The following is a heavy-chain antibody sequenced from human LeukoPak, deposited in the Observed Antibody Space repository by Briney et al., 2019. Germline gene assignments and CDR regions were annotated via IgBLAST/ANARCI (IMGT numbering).Heavy chain of an antibody. CDR2: TRNEANIYTT. J-gene: IGHJ3*02. V-gene: IGHV3-72*01. D-gene: IGHD1-26*01. Sequence: PGGSLRLSCAASGFIFGDHYMHWVRQAPGKGLEWVGRTRNEANIYTTKYAASVKGRFTISRDDSKNSLYLQMNSLKTEDTAVYYCASPVGATTVRAFDIWGQGTMVTVSS. CDR3: ASPVGATTVRAFDI. CDR1: GFIFGDHY.